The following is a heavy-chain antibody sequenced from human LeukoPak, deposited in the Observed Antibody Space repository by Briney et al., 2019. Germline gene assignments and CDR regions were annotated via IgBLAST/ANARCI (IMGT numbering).Heavy chain of an antibody. J-gene: IGHJ5*02. CDR3: ARSHSGWQGHNNWFDP. CDR1: GYSISSDKY. Sequence: SETLSLTCEVSGYSISSDKYWGWIRQPPGKGLEWIGTIYHTGSTFYNPSLKSRVSISVDTSKNQFSLRFTSVTAADTAIYYCARSHSGWQGHNNWFDPRGQGTLVTVSS. D-gene: IGHD6-19*01. CDR2: IYHTGST. V-gene: IGHV4-38-2*01.